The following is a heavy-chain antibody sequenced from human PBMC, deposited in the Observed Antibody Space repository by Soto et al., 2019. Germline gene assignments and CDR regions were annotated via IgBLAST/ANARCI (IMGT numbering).Heavy chain of an antibody. Sequence: PGGSLRLSCAPSGFTFSSYGMHWARQAPGKGLEWVAVIWYDGSNKVYADSVKGRFTISRDNSKNTLYLQMNSLRAEDTAVYYWARDLSGDYGALDTWGQGTMVTLSS. V-gene: IGHV3-33*01. CDR2: IWYDGSNK. CDR3: ARDLSGDYGALDT. CDR1: GFTFSSYG. D-gene: IGHD4-17*01. J-gene: IGHJ3*02.